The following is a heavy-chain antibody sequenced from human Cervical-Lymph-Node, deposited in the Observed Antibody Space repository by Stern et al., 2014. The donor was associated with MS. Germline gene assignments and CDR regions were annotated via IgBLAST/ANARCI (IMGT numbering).Heavy chain of an antibody. Sequence: QLVQSGAEVKKPGASVKVSCKASGYSFTAYYIHWVRQAPGKGLAWMGRLNPSTGDTNFAQRFQGRVTLTRDTSITTAYLELPKMTSDDTAIYYCARSITVTPLEYWGQGTLVTVSS. D-gene: IGHD4-17*01. CDR2: LNPSTGDT. CDR1: GYSFTAYY. J-gene: IGHJ4*02. CDR3: ARSITVTPLEY. V-gene: IGHV1-2*06.